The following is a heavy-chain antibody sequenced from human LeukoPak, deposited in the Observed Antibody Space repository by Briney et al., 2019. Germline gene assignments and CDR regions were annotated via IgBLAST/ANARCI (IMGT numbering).Heavy chain of an antibody. Sequence: GGSLRLSCAASGYTFSSYGMHWVRQAPGKGPEWVAVIWYDGSNKYYADSVKGRFTISRDNSKNTLYLQMNSLRAEDTAVYYCAKGGLGYFDWLLPDYYMGVWGKGTTVTVSS. D-gene: IGHD3-9*01. V-gene: IGHV3-33*06. CDR2: IWYDGSNK. CDR1: GYTFSSYG. J-gene: IGHJ6*03. CDR3: AKGGLGYFDWLLPDYYMGV.